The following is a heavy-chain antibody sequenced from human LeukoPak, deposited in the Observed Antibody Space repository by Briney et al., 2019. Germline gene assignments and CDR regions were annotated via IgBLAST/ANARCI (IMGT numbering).Heavy chain of an antibody. Sequence: SETLSLTCAVSGGSISSGGYSWSWIRQPPGKGLEWIAFIYNSGNTHYSPSLKSRVTISLDTSKNQLSLRVTSVTAADTAIYYCARVSLRKHAFDIWGQGTMVTISS. V-gene: IGHV4-30-4*07. CDR1: GGSISSGGYS. CDR3: ARVSLRKHAFDI. CDR2: IYNSGNT. J-gene: IGHJ3*02.